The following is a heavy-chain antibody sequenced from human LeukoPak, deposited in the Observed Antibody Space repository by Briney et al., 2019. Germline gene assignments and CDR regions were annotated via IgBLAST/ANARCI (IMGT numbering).Heavy chain of an antibody. D-gene: IGHD6-19*01. CDR1: GLTFNNYA. J-gene: IGHJ4*02. CDR3: AKEKSGWYPQLYDY. V-gene: IGHV3-23*01. CDR2: ISKSGDHT. Sequence: GGSLRLSCAVSGLTFNNYAMSWVRQAPGKGLEWVSAISKSGDHTYYAASAKGRFTIYRDNSKNTQYLQMNSLRAEDTAVYYCAKEKSGWYPQLYDYWGQGTLVTVSS.